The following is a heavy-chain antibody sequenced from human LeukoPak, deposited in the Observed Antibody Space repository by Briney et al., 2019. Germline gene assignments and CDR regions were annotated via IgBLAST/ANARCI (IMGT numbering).Heavy chain of an antibody. J-gene: IGHJ4*02. CDR3: ARLSGDYYFDY. V-gene: IGHV3-23*01. Sequence: GGSLRLSCEASGFTFSIYDMYWVRQAPGKGLEWVSIISGSGGSTHYADSVKGRFTISRDNSKNTLLLQMNTLRAEDTAVYYCARLSGDYYFDYWGQGTLVTVSS. D-gene: IGHD4-17*01. CDR2: ISGSGGST. CDR1: GFTFSIYD.